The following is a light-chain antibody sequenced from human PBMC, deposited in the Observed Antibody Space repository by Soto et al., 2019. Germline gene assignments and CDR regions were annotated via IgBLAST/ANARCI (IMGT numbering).Light chain of an antibody. J-gene: IGKJ1*01. V-gene: IGKV3-15*01. CDR3: QQYNSWPRT. CDR1: QTVGSN. CDR2: TTS. Sequence: EIVMTQSPATLYVSPGERITIYCRASQTVGSNLAWYQQKPGQAPRLLIYTTSSRATGVPAKFSGSESGTEFTLTIDSLQSEDFGLYYCQQYNSWPRTFGQGTRVEIK.